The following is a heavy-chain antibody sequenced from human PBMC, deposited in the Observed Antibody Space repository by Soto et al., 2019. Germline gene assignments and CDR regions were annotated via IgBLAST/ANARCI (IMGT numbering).Heavy chain of an antibody. J-gene: IGHJ6*02. CDR1: GYSFTSYW. Sequence: PGESLKISCKGSGYSFTSYWIGWVRQMPGKGLEWMGIIYPGDSDTRYSPSFQGQVTISADKSISTAYLQWSSLKASDTAMYYCARQGYSYGSYYYYGMDVWGQGTMVTVSS. CDR2: IYPGDSDT. V-gene: IGHV5-51*01. D-gene: IGHD5-18*01. CDR3: ARQGYSYGSYYYYGMDV.